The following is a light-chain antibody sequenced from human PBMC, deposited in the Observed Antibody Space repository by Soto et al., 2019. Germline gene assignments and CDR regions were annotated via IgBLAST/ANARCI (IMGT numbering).Light chain of an antibody. CDR3: QQRSNWPRT. CDR2: DSS. V-gene: IGKV3-11*01. Sequence: EIVLTQSPATLSLSPGARAILSCRVSQSVSSYLAWYQQKPGQAPRLLIYDSSNRAAGIPARFSGSGSGTDFTLTISSLEPEDFAVYYCQQRSNWPRTFGQGTKVEIK. CDR1: QSVSSY. J-gene: IGKJ1*01.